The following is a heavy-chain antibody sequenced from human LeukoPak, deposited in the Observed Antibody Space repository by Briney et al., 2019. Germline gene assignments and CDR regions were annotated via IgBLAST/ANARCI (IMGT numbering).Heavy chain of an antibody. D-gene: IGHD7-27*01. CDR1: GGTFSSYA. V-gene: IGHV1-69*13. CDR2: IIPIFGTA. Sequence: SVKVSCKASGGTFSSYAISWVRPAPGQGLEWMGGIIPIFGTANYAQKFQGRVTITADESTSTAYMELSSLRSEDTAIYYCVRTPPNWGFDYWGQGTLVTVSS. J-gene: IGHJ4*02. CDR3: VRTPPNWGFDY.